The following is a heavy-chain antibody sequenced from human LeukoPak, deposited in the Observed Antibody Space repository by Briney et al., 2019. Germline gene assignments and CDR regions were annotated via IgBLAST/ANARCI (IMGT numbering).Heavy chain of an antibody. CDR3: SSLSQSDLLTGYSPVEYYYYYMDV. V-gene: IGHV3-30*04. J-gene: IGHJ6*03. Sequence: GGSLRLSCAVSGFTLTNYAVHWVRQAPGKGLEWLAVLSNDGKNKYLADSVKGRFSVSRDTSKDTLYLQMDSLRAEDTAVYYCSSLSQSDLLTGYSPVEYYYYYMDVWGKGTTVTVSS. CDR1: GFTLTNYA. CDR2: LSNDGKNK. D-gene: IGHD3-9*01.